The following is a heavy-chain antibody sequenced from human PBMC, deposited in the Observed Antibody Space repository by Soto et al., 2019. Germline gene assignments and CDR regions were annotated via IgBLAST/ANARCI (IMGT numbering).Heavy chain of an antibody. V-gene: IGHV3-48*03. Sequence: EVQLVESGGGLVQPGGSLRLSCVGSGFRFNEYEINWVRQAPGKGLEWIAYINSGGSLIYYAASVKGRFTISRDNYKDSVYLQMNSLRAHDTALYYCARETSYGQSATIVGELWGQGTLVTVSS. CDR3: ARETSYGQSATIVGEL. CDR2: INSGGSLI. J-gene: IGHJ4*02. CDR1: GFRFNEYE. D-gene: IGHD3-10*01.